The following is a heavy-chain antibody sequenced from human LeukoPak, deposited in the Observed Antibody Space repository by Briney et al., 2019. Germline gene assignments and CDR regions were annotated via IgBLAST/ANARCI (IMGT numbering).Heavy chain of an antibody. D-gene: IGHD1-26*01. Sequence: GGSLRLSCTSSGFTFGDYAMSWVRQAPGKGLEWVSFIRSKAYGGTTEYAASVKGRFTISRDDNKSIVYLQMNSLKAEDTAVYYCTRVSLGAASFFFDYWGQGSLVTVSS. CDR3: TRVSLGAASFFFDY. CDR2: IRSKAYGGTT. J-gene: IGHJ4*02. V-gene: IGHV3-49*04. CDR1: GFTFGDYA.